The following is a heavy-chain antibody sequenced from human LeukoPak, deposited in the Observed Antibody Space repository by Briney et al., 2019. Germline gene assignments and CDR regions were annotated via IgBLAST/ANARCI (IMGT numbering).Heavy chain of an antibody. CDR3: ATDGDFWSGRHMDG. D-gene: IGHD3-3*01. CDR1: GFTVSSNY. CDR2: IYSGGST. J-gene: IGHJ6*03. Sequence: GGSLRLSCAASGFTVSSNYMSWVRQAPGKGLERVSVIYSGGSTYYADSVKGRFTISRDNSKNTLYLQMNSLRAEDTAVYYCATDGDFWSGRHMDGWGKGTTVTVSS. V-gene: IGHV3-53*01.